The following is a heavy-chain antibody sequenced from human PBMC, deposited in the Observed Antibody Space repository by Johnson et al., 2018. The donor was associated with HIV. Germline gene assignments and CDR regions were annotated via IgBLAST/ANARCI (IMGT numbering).Heavy chain of an antibody. Sequence: VQLVESGGGLVQPGRSLRLSCAASGLTFNVYAMHWVRQAPGKGLEWVSYISSSGSTIYYADSVKGRFTISRDNAKNSLYLQMNSLRAEDTAVYYCTTQNGAFDIWGQGTMVTVSS. CDR1: GLTFNVYA. CDR2: ISSSGSTI. V-gene: IGHV3-48*03. CDR3: TTQNGAFDI. J-gene: IGHJ3*02. D-gene: IGHD1-1*01.